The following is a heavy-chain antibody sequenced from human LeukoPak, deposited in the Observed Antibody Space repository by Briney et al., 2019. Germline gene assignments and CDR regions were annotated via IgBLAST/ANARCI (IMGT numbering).Heavy chain of an antibody. V-gene: IGHV3-15*01. D-gene: IGHD3-9*01. CDR3: TTDSIPYYDILTGYARFDY. J-gene: IGHJ4*02. Sequence: GGSLRLSCAASGFTFNNYGMHWVRQAPGKGLEWVGRIKSKTDGGTTDYAAPVKGRFTISRDDSKNTLYLQMNSLKTEDTAVYYCTTDSIPYYDILTGYARFDYWGQGTLVTVSS. CDR2: IKSKTDGGTT. CDR1: GFTFNNYG.